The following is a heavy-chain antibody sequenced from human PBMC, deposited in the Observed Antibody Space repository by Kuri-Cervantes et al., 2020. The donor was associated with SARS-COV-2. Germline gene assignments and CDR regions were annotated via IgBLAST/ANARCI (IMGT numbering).Heavy chain of an antibody. CDR3: AREREALSIAGVEPFDI. CDR1: GGTFSSYA. CDR2: IIPIFGTA. J-gene: IGHJ3*02. D-gene: IGHD6-6*01. V-gene: IGHV1-69*13. Sequence: SVKVSCKASGGTFSSYAISWVRQAPGQGLEWMGGIIPIFGTANYAQKCQGRVTITADESTSTAYMELSSLRSEDTAVYYCAREREALSIAGVEPFDIWGQGTMVTVSS.